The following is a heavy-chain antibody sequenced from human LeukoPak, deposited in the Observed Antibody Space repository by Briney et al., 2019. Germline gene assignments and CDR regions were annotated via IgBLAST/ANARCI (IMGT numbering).Heavy chain of an antibody. V-gene: IGHV4-59*01. CDR1: GGSISSTY. D-gene: IGHD2-2*03. Sequence: SETLSLTCTVSGGSISSTYWSWIRQPPGKGLEWIGYIHYSGSTNYNPSLRSRVTMSIDTSKNQFSLKLSSVTAADTAVYYCAGSLDNSLHWFDPWGQGTLVSVSS. CDR3: AGSLDNSLHWFDP. CDR2: IHYSGST. J-gene: IGHJ5*02.